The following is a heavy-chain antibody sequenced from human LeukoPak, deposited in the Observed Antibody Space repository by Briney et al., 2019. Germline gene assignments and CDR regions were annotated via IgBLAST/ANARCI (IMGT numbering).Heavy chain of an antibody. CDR1: GGSISSGDYY. CDR3: ARVRPDYYYGVDV. CDR2: IYDIGIT. J-gene: IGHJ6*02. V-gene: IGHV4-30-4*01. Sequence: SETLSLTCTVSGGSISSGDYYWSWIRQPPGKGLECIGYIYDIGITYYNPSLKSRLSISLDTSKNQFSLKVTSVTAADTAVYYCARVRPDYYYGVDVWGQGTTVTVPS.